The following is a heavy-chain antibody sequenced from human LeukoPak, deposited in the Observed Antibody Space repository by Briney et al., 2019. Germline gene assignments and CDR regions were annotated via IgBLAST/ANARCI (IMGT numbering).Heavy chain of an antibody. V-gene: IGHV3-23*01. CDR3: AKAHIGGYYYFDY. Sequence: PGGSLRLSCAASGFTFSSYDMTWVRQAPGKGLEWVSGISGSGGSTYCADSVKGRFTISRDNSKNTLYLQMNSLRAEDTAVYYCAKAHIGGYYYFDYWGQGTLVTVSS. D-gene: IGHD3-22*01. CDR1: GFTFSSYD. CDR2: ISGSGGST. J-gene: IGHJ4*02.